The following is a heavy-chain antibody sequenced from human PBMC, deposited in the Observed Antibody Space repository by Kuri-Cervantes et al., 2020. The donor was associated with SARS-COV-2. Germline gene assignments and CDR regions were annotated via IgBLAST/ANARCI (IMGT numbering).Heavy chain of an antibody. CDR3: ARTYGSGTPPSY. J-gene: IGHJ4*02. CDR1: GGSISSGDYY. CDR2: IYYSGST. D-gene: IGHD3-10*01. V-gene: IGHV4-61*08. Sequence: GSLRLSCTVSGGSISSGDYYWSWIRQPPGKGLEWNGYIYYSGSTNYNPSLKSRVTISVDTSKNQFSLKLSSVTAADTAVYYCARTYGSGTPPSYWGQGTLVTVSS.